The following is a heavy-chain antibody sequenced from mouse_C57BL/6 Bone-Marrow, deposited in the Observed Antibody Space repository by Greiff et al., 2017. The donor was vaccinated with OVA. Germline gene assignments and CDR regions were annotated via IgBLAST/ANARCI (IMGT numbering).Heavy chain of an antibody. J-gene: IGHJ2*01. V-gene: IGHV1-26*01. CDR3: AREGDY. CDR2: INPNNGGT. Sequence: EVQLQQSGPELVKPGASVKISCKASGYTFTDYYMNWVKQSHGQSLEWIGDINPNNGGTSYNQKFKGKATLTVDKSSSTAYMELRSLTSEDSAVYYCAREGDYWGQGTTLTVSS. CDR1: GYTFTDYY.